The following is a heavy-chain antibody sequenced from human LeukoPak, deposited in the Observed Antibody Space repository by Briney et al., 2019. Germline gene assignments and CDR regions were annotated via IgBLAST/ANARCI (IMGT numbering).Heavy chain of an antibody. V-gene: IGHV3-7*01. Sequence: PGGSLRLPCAASAFTFSSYWMSWVRRAPGKGLEWVANIEQDGSEKYYVDSVKGRFTISRDNAKNSLYLQMNSLRAEDTAVYYCARDSGYKLDYWGQGTLVTVSS. J-gene: IGHJ4*02. D-gene: IGHD5-12*01. CDR3: ARDSGYKLDY. CDR2: IEQDGSEK. CDR1: AFTFSSYW.